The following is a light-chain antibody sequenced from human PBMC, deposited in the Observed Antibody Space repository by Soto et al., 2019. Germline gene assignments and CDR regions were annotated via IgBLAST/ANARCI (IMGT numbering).Light chain of an antibody. CDR3: QQTSAAPFT. J-gene: IGKJ3*01. Sequence: DIQMAQSPSSLSASVGDTITITCRASRNINTYLNWYQQKPGKAPTLLIFGASSLQSGVPSRFSGSGSRTDFTLTINSLQPEDFATYCCQQTSAAPFTFGPGTNVDI. CDR1: RNINTY. V-gene: IGKV1-39*01. CDR2: GAS.